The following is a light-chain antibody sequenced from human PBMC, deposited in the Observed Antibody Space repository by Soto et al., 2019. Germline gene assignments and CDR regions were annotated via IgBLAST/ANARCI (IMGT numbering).Light chain of an antibody. CDR3: QQRSNWLIT. Sequence: EIVLTQSPATLSLSPGERAILSCRASQSVSTFLAWFQQKPGQPPRLLIYNASNRTTGIPARFSGSGSGTDFTLTISSLEPEDFAVYYCQQRSNWLITFGQGTRLEI. J-gene: IGKJ5*01. CDR2: NAS. CDR1: QSVSTF. V-gene: IGKV3-11*01.